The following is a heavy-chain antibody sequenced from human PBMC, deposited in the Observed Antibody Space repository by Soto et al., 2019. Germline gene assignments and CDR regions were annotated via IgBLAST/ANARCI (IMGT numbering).Heavy chain of an antibody. D-gene: IGHD3-22*01. CDR2: INPSGGST. CDR1: GYTFTSYY. Sequence: QVQLVQSGAEVKKPGASVKVSCKASGYTFTSYYMHWVRQAPGQGLEWMGIINPSGGSTSYAQKFQGRVTMTRDTSTSTVYMELSSLRAEDTAVYYCARGGDSSGYLPRWDAFDIWGQGTMVTVSS. V-gene: IGHV1-46*01. J-gene: IGHJ3*02. CDR3: ARGGDSSGYLPRWDAFDI.